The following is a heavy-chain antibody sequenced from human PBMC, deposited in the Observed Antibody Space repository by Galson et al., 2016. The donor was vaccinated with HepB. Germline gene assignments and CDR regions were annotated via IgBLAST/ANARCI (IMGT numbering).Heavy chain of an antibody. CDR3: ARMTFFYYGMDI. V-gene: IGHV3-7*01. CDR1: RFTFSSHW. CDR2: IKEDGSEK. Sequence: SLRLSCAASRFTFSSHWMTWVRLAPGKRLEWVAKIKEDGSEKYYVDSVKGRFTISRDNAKNSLYLQINSLRVEDTAIYYCARMTFFYYGMDIWGQGTTVTVSS. J-gene: IGHJ6*01.